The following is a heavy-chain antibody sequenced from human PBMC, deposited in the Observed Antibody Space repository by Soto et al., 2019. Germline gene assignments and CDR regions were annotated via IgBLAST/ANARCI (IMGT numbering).Heavy chain of an antibody. J-gene: IGHJ2*01. CDR2: VSPIFGTT. V-gene: IGHV1-69*01. D-gene: IGHD1-26*01. Sequence: QVQLVQSGAEVKKPVSSVKVSCKASGGSFSSPTISWVRQAPGQGLEWMGGVSPIFGTTNYAQKIQGRVTITADGSSGTAYMELSRLKSEGTAGYDCPGGGISGGGDFDLWGRGTLVTVSS. CDR3: PGGGISGGGDFDL. CDR1: GGSFSSPT.